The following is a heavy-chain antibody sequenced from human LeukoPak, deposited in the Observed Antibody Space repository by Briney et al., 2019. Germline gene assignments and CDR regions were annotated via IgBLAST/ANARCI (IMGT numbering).Heavy chain of an antibody. CDR1: GGSISSDY. CDR2: IYYSGTT. Sequence: KTSETLSLTCTVSGGSISSDYWSWIRQSPGKGLEWIGYIYYSGTTSYNPSLKSRVTISLDTSKNQFSQKLSSVTAADTAVYYCARGANWGSPDYWGQGTLVTVSS. J-gene: IGHJ4*02. D-gene: IGHD7-27*01. V-gene: IGHV4-59*01. CDR3: ARGANWGSPDY.